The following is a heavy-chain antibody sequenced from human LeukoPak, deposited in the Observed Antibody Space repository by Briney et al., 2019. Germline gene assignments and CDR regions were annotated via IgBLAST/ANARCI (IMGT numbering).Heavy chain of an antibody. D-gene: IGHD4-11*01. Sequence: SGGSLRLSCAASGFTFSSYAMSWVRQAPGKGLEWVSTISGSGYTTYYADSVKGRFTISRDNSKNTLFLQMNSLRAEDTAVYYCAKDLHDYGNYVGWFDSWGQGTLVTVSS. CDR3: AKDLHDYGNYVGWFDS. V-gene: IGHV3-23*01. CDR2: ISGSGYTT. CDR1: GFTFSSYA. J-gene: IGHJ5*01.